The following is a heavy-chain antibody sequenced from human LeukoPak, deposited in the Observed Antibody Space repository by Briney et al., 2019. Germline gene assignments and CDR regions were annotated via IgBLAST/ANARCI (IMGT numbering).Heavy chain of an antibody. Sequence: SQTLSLTCAVSGGSISSGGYSWSWIRQPPGKGLEWIGYIYHSGSTYYNPSLKSRVTISVDTSKNQFSLKLSSVTAADTAVYYCARYYDRSGYWSTPHFDYWGQGTLVTVSS. J-gene: IGHJ4*02. V-gene: IGHV4-30-2*02. D-gene: IGHD3-22*01. CDR3: ARYYDRSGYWSTPHFDY. CDR1: GGSISSGGYS. CDR2: IYHSGST.